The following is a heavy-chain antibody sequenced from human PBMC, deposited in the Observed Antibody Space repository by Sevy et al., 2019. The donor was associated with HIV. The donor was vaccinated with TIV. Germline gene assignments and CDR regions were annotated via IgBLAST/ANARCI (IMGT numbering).Heavy chain of an antibody. D-gene: IGHD3-22*01. J-gene: IGHJ4*02. CDR2: FDPEDGKT. CDR1: GHTLSEFA. V-gene: IGHV1-24*01. Sequence: GASVKVSCKVSGHTLSEFAMHWVRLAPGKGLEWMGTFDPEDGKTLHAQKFQGRVTMTEDTSTDTAYMAVNNLRSEDTAVYYCVTTNDYYDSSGYPFDYWGQGTLVTVSS. CDR3: VTTNDYYDSSGYPFDY.